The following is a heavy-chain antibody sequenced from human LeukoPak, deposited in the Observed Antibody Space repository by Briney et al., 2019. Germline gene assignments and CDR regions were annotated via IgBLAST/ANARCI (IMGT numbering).Heavy chain of an antibody. CDR3: ARAYVYYYDSSGYQTKGLDY. CDR2: INHSGST. D-gene: IGHD3-22*01. J-gene: IGHJ4*02. CDR1: GGSLSGYY. Sequence: SETLSLTCAVYGGSLSGYYWSWIRQPPGKGLEWIGEINHSGSTNYNPSLKSRVTISVDTSKNQFSLKLSSVTAADTAVYYCARAYVYYYDSSGYQTKGLDYWGQGTLVTVSS. V-gene: IGHV4-34*01.